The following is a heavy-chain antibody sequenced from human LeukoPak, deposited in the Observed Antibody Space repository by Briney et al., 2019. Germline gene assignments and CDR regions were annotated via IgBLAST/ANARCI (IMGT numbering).Heavy chain of an antibody. CDR2: IYYSGST. Sequence: SETLSLTCTDSGGSISSYYWSWIRQSPGKGLEWIGYIYYSGSTNYNPSLKSRVTISVDTSKNQFSLKLSSVTAADTAVYYCARRVVPGGYTNWGQGTLVTVSS. CDR3: ARRVVPGGYTN. D-gene: IGHD5-12*01. CDR1: GGSISSYY. V-gene: IGHV4-59*08. J-gene: IGHJ4*02.